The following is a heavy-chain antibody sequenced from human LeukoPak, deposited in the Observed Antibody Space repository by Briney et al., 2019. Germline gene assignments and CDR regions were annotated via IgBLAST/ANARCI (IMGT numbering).Heavy chain of an antibody. V-gene: IGHV3-23*01. J-gene: IGHJ4*02. CDR2: ISGSGSST. CDR1: GFTFNGYA. Sequence: PGGSLRLSCAASGFTFNGYAMSWVRQAPGKGLEWVSGISGSGSSTYYADSVKGRFTIARDTSKSTLYLQLNSLRAEDTAVCYCAKAGWQQVDVFDYWGQGTLVTVSS. D-gene: IGHD6-13*01. CDR3: AKAGWQQVDVFDY.